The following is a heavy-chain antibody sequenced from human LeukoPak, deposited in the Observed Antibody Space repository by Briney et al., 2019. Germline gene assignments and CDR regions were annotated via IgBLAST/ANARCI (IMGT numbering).Heavy chain of an antibody. CDR3: ARVGYSYGRDAFGI. D-gene: IGHD5-18*01. Sequence: PSETLSLTCAVYGGSFSGYYWSWIRQPPGKGLEWIGEINHSGSTNYNPSLKSRVTISVDTSKNQFSLKLSSVTAADTAVYYCARVGYSYGRDAFGIWGQGTMVTVSS. J-gene: IGHJ3*02. V-gene: IGHV4-34*01. CDR1: GGSFSGYY. CDR2: INHSGST.